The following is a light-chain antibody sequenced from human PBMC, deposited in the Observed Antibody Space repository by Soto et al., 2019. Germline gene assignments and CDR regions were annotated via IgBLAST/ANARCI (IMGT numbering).Light chain of an antibody. Sequence: EIFLTQSPATLSLSPWEIATLSCRASQSVSSSYLAWYQQKPGQAPRLLIYGASSRATGIPDRFSGSGPGTDFTLTISRLEPEDFAVYYCQQYGSSQITFGQGTRLEIK. CDR1: QSVSSSY. CDR2: GAS. V-gene: IGKV3-20*01. J-gene: IGKJ5*01. CDR3: QQYGSSQIT.